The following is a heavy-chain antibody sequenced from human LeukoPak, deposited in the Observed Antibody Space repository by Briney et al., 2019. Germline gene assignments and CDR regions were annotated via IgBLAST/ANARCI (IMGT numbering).Heavy chain of an antibody. CDR3: ARHGYSSSWYDY. CDR2: IYYSGST. D-gene: IGHD6-13*01. V-gene: IGHV4-30-4*01. J-gene: IGHJ4*02. CDR1: GGSISSGDYY. Sequence: PSETLSLTCTVSGGSISSGDYYWSWIRQPPGKGLEWIGYIYYSGSTYYNPSLKSRVTISVDTSKNQFSLKLSSVTAADTAVYYCARHGYSSSWYDYWGQGTLVTVSS.